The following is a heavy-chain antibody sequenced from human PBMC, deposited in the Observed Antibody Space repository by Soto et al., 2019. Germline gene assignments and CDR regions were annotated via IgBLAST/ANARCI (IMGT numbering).Heavy chain of an antibody. CDR2: IYHSGTT. V-gene: IGHV4-4*02. D-gene: IGHD1-26*01. J-gene: IGHJ4*02. CDR3: ASGPREGDFDY. Sequence: QVQLQESGPGLMKPSGTLSLTCAVSGGSISSSNWWSWVHQPPGKGLEWVGEIYHSGTTTYNPSLKNRVTISVDKSKNQFSLKLSSVTAADTAVYYCASGPREGDFDYWGQGTLVTVSS. CDR1: GGSISSSNW.